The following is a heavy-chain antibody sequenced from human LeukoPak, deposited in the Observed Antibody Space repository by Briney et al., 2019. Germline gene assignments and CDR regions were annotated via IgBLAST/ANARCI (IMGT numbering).Heavy chain of an antibody. CDR1: GFTFSSYA. CDR2: ISYDGSKK. CDR3: ARSRPYCSGGSCYSDGMDV. V-gene: IGHV3-30-3*01. J-gene: IGHJ6*02. Sequence: GSLRLSCAASGFTFSSYAMNWVRQAPGKGLEWVAAISYDGSKKYYADSVKGRFTISRDNFKNTLYVQMNSLRTEDTAVYYCARSRPYCSGGSCYSDGMDVWGQGTTVTVSS. D-gene: IGHD2-15*01.